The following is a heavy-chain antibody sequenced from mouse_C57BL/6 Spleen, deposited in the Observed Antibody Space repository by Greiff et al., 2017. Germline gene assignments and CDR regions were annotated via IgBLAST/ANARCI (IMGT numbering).Heavy chain of an antibody. Sequence: QVQLKESGAELARPGASVKLSCKASGYTFTSYGISWVKQRTGQGLEWIGEIYPRSGNTYYNEKFKGKATLTADKSSSTAYMELRSLTSEDSAVYFCARLGSSGSDYWGQGTTLTVSS. V-gene: IGHV1-81*01. CDR2: IYPRSGNT. D-gene: IGHD3-2*02. CDR1: GYTFTSYG. CDR3: ARLGSSGSDY. J-gene: IGHJ2*01.